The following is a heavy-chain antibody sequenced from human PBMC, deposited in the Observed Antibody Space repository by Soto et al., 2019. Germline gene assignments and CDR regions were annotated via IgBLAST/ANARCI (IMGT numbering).Heavy chain of an antibody. V-gene: IGHV3-11*04. Sequence: PGGSLRLSCAVSGFTFIDYYMSWIRQAPGKGLEWVSYISSSGSTIYYADSVKGRFTISRDNAKNSLYLQMNSLRAEDTAVYYCARDHSRYYDIVTGSKAPSNWFDPWGQGTLVTVSS. J-gene: IGHJ5*02. CDR2: ISSSGSTI. CDR1: GFTFIDYY. D-gene: IGHD3-9*01. CDR3: ARDHSRYYDIVTGSKAPSNWFDP.